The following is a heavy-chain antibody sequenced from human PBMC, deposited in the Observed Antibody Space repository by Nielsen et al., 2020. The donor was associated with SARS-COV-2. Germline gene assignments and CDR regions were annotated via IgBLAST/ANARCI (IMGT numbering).Heavy chain of an antibody. CDR3: ARVYSSSWLRYYYYGMDV. CDR2: ISYDGSNK. CDR1: GFTFSRYS. Sequence: GGSLRLSCAASGFTFSRYSMNWVRQAPGKGLEWVAVISYDGSNKYYADSVKGGFTISRDNSKNTLYLQMNSLRAEDTAVYYCARVYSSSWLRYYYYGMDVWGQGTTVTVSS. D-gene: IGHD6-13*01. J-gene: IGHJ6*02. V-gene: IGHV3-30*03.